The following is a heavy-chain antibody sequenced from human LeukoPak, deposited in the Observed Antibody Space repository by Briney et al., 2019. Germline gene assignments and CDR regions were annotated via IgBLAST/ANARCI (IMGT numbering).Heavy chain of an antibody. D-gene: IGHD3-22*01. CDR3: ARDYYDSSGYYNFDY. CDR2: ISAYNGNT. V-gene: IGHV1-18*01. Sequence: GASVKVSCKASGYTFTSYGISWMRQAPGQGLEWMGWISAYNGNTNYAQKLQGRVTMTTDTSTSTAYMELRSLRSDDTAVYYCARDYYDSSGYYNFDYWGQGTLVTVSS. CDR1: GYTFTSYG. J-gene: IGHJ4*02.